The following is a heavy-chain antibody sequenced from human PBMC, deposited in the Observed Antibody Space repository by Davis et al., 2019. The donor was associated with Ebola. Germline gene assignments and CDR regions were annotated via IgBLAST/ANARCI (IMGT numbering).Heavy chain of an antibody. Sequence: GESLRLSCAASGFTFSDYYMTWIRQAPGKGLEWVSYISSGGTTIYYADSVKGRFTISRDNAKNSLYLQMNSLGAEDTAVYYCARDRLSYYYGMGVWGQGTTVTVSS. CDR2: ISSGGTTI. V-gene: IGHV3-11*01. CDR3: ARDRLSYYYGMGV. CDR1: GFTFSDYY. D-gene: IGHD6-25*01. J-gene: IGHJ6*02.